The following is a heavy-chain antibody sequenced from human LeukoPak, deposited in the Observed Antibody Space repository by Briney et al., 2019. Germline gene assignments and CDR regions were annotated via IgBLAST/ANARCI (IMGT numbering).Heavy chain of an antibody. D-gene: IGHD2-2*01. Sequence: ASVKVSCKASGYTFTGYYMHWVRQAPGQGLEWMGWINPHSGCTNYAQKFQGGVTMTRDTSISTAYMELSRLRSDDTAVYYCARDPPDIVVVPAADYGMDVWGQGTTVTVSS. CDR3: ARDPPDIVVVPAADYGMDV. V-gene: IGHV1-2*02. J-gene: IGHJ6*02. CDR2: INPHSGCT. CDR1: GYTFTGYY.